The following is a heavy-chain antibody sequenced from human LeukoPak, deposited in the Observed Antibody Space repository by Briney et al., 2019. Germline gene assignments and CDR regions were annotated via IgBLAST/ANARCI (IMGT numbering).Heavy chain of an antibody. CDR3: ARGITIFGVVTPDAFDI. CDR2: IYYSGST. V-gene: IGHV4-59*08. Sequence: SETLSLTCTVSGGSISSYYWSWIRQPPGKGLEWIGYIYYSGSTNYNPSLKSRVTISVDTSKNQFSLKLSSVTAADTAVYYCARGITIFGVVTPDAFDIWGQGTMVTVSS. CDR1: GGSISSYY. D-gene: IGHD3-3*01. J-gene: IGHJ3*02.